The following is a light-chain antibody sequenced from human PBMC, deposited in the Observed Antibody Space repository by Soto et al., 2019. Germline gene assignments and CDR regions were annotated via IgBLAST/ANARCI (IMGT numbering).Light chain of an antibody. CDR3: QQYNNWPWT. Sequence: IVITQSPSTLSVSPGERVTLSCRASQSISSDHLAWYQQKPGQAPRLLIYGASKRATGFPARFSGSGSGTDFTLTISSLQSEDFAVYYCQQYNNWPWTFGQGTKVDIK. CDR2: GAS. V-gene: IGKV3-15*01. J-gene: IGKJ1*01. CDR1: QSISSD.